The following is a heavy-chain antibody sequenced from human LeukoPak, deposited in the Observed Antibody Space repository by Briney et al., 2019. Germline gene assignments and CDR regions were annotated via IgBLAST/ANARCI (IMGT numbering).Heavy chain of an antibody. CDR3: AKDMRPYSGDRSFLFDQ. D-gene: IGHD1-26*01. V-gene: IGHV3-30*18. CDR1: GFTFSSDA. CDR2: ISYDGGDK. Sequence: PGGSLRLSCAASGFTFSSDAMSCVCEAPGGGGGWGPLISYDGGDKYSADSVNARFSISRDNSQNTLFLQMNSLITADTAIYYCAKDMRPYSGDRSFLFDQWGQGTLVIVSS. J-gene: IGHJ4*02.